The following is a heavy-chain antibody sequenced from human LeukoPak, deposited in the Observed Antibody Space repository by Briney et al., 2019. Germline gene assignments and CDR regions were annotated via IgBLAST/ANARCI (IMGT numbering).Heavy chain of an antibody. J-gene: IGHJ4*02. Sequence: PGGSLRLSCAASGFTFSSYAMGWVRQAPGKGLEWVSAISGSGGSTYYADSVKGRFTISRDNSKNTLYLQMNSLRAEDTAVYYCAKSLGATNYEDPFDYWGQGTLVTVSS. CDR2: ISGSGGST. D-gene: IGHD1-7*01. CDR1: GFTFSSYA. V-gene: IGHV3-23*01. CDR3: AKSLGATNYEDPFDY.